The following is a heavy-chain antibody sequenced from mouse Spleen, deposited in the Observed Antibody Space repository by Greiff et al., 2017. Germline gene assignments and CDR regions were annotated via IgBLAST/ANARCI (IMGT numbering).Heavy chain of an antibody. J-gene: IGHJ4*01. CDR1: GYSFTSYY. D-gene: IGHD1-1*01. CDR3: ARGFITTVVATDYYAMDY. Sequence: VQLQQSGPELVKPGASVKISCKASGYSFTSYYIHWVKQRPGQGLEWIGWIYPGSGNTKYNEKFKGKATLTADTSSSTAYMQLSSLTSEDSAVYYCARGFITTVVATDYYAMDYWGQGTSVTVSS. CDR2: IYPGSGNT. V-gene: IGHV1-66*01.